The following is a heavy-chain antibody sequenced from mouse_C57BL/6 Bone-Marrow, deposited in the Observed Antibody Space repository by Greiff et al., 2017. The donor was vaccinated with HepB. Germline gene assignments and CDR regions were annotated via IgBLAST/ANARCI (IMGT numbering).Heavy chain of an antibody. CDR2: ISYDGSN. D-gene: IGHD2-3*01. CDR3: AHDGHSFDY. Sequence: EVKVEESGPGLVKPSQSLSLTCSVTGYSITSGYYWNWIRQFPGNKLEWMGYISYDGSNNYNPSLKNRISITRDTSKNQFFLKLNSVTTEDTATYYCAHDGHSFDYWGQGTTLTVSS. CDR1: GYSITSGYY. J-gene: IGHJ2*01. V-gene: IGHV3-6*01.